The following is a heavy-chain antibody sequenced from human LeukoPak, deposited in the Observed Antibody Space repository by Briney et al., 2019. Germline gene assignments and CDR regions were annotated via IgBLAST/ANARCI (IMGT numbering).Heavy chain of an antibody. CDR2: IYTSGST. Sequence: SETLSLTCPVFGAFTNNLSWGWDRQPAGEGLGWVGRIYTSGSTNYNPSLRSRVTISVDMSKNQSSLKLSSLTAADTSFNSFPRDGPARTTAILDYWGQGILVTVSS. J-gene: IGHJ4*02. V-gene: IGHV4-4*07. D-gene: IGHD2-21*02. CDR1: GAFTNNLS. CDR3: PRDGPARTTAILDY.